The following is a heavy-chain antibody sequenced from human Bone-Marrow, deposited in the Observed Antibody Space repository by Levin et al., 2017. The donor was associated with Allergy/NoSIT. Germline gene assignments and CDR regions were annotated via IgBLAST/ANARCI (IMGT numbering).Heavy chain of an antibody. J-gene: IGHJ5*02. CDR1: GFTFSSYA. CDR3: ANFKLWRTGAGWFDP. Sequence: GGSLRLSCAASGFTFSSYAMSWVRQAPGKGLEWVSAISGSGGSTYYADSVKGRFTISRDNSKNTLYLQMNSLRAEDTAVYYCANFKLWRTGAGWFDPWGQGTLVTVSS. V-gene: IGHV3-23*01. CDR2: ISGSGGST. D-gene: IGHD2-21*01.